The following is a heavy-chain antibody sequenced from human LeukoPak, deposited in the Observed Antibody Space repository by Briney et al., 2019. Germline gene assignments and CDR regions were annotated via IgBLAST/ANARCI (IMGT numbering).Heavy chain of an antibody. V-gene: IGHV1-18*01. CDR1: GYTFTSYG. D-gene: IGHD1-1*01. CDR3: ARGYTATGNWYFDL. Sequence: APVKVSCKASGYTFTSYGISWVRQAPGQGLEWVGWISAYNGNTNYAQNLQGRVTMTTDTSTRTAYMELRSLRSDDTALYYCARGYTATGNWYFDLWGRGTLVSVSS. J-gene: IGHJ2*01. CDR2: ISAYNGNT.